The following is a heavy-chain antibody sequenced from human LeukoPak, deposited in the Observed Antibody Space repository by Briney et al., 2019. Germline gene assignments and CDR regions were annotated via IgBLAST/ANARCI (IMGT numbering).Heavy chain of an antibody. J-gene: IGHJ4*02. D-gene: IGHD1-14*01. CDR3: AKATGYLL. V-gene: IGHV4-38-2*02. CDR2: IYHSGST. CDR1: GYSISSGYY. Sequence: SETLSLTCTVSGYSISSGYYWGWIWQPPGKGLEWIGSIYHSGSTYYNPSLKSRVTISVDTSKNQFSLKLSSVTAADTAVYYCAKATGYLLWGQGTLVIVSS.